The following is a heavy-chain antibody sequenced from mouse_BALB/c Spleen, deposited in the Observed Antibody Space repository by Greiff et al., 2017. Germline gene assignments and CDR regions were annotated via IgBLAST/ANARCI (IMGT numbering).Heavy chain of an antibody. J-gene: IGHJ2*01. D-gene: IGHD1-2*01. Sequence: VKLMESGPELVKPGASVKMSFKASGYTFTDYVISWVKQRTGQGLEWIGEIYPGSGSTYYNEKFKGKATLTADKSSNTAYMQLSSLTSEDSAVYFCARSHYYGYGFDYWGQGTTLTVSS. V-gene: IGHV1-77*01. CDR3: ARSHYYGYGFDY. CDR1: GYTFTDYV. CDR2: IYPGSGST.